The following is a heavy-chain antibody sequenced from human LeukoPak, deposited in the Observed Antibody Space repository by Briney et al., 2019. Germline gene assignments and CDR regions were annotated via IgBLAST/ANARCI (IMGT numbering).Heavy chain of an antibody. D-gene: IGHD6-13*01. CDR1: GGPISTYY. CDR3: ARGTAAYYYMDV. J-gene: IGHJ6*03. Sequence: SGTLSLTCTVSGGPISTYYWSWIRQPPGKGLEWIGYSYYSGSTNYYPSLKSRVTISVDTSKNQFSLKLSSVTAADTAVYYCARGTAAYYYMDVWGKGTTVTVSS. V-gene: IGHV4-59*01. CDR2: SYYSGST.